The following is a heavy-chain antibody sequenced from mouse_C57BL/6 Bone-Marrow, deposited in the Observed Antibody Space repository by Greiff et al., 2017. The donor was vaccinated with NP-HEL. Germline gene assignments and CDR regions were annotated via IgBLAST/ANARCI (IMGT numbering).Heavy chain of an antibody. J-gene: IGHJ3*01. CDR1: GYTFTSYW. CDR3: ARWGYYYGSGG. V-gene: IGHV1-69*01. CDR2: IDPSDSYT. D-gene: IGHD1-1*01. Sequence: QVQLQQPGAELVMPGASVKLSCKASGYTFTSYWMHWVKQRPGQGLEWIGEIDPSDSYTNYNQKFKGKSTLTVDKSSSTAYIQLSSLTSEDSAVYYCARWGYYYGSGGWGQGTLVTVAA.